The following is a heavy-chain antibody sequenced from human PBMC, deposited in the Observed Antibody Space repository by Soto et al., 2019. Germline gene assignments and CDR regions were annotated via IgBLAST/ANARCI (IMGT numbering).Heavy chain of an antibody. V-gene: IGHV1-69*06. CDR2: IIPIFGTA. CDR3: ARDLMVRGVPSYFDY. CDR1: GGTFSSYA. J-gene: IGHJ4*02. D-gene: IGHD3-10*01. Sequence: SVKVSCKASGGTFSSYAISWVRQAPGQGLEWMGGIIPIFGTANYAQKFQGRVTITADKSTSTAYMELSSLRSEDTAVYYCARDLMVRGVPSYFDYWGQGTLVTVSS.